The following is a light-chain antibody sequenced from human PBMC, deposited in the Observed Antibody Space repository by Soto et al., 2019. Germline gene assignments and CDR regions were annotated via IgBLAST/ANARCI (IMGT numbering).Light chain of an antibody. CDR2: AAS. J-gene: IGKJ2*01. V-gene: IGKV1-39*01. CDR1: QDISNY. CDR3: QQSFSFPVT. Sequence: DIQMTQSPSSLSASVGDRVTITCQASQDISNYLNWYQQKPGKAPKLLIYAASSLQEGVPSRFRGSGSGTDFTLTISNLQPEDFAAYSCQQSFSFPVTFGQGTKLEIK.